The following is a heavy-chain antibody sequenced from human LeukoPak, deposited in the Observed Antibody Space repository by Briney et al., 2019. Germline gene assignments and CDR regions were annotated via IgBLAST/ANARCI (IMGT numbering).Heavy chain of an antibody. CDR3: ATSSHSGWQAGVDY. CDR2: INWSGAST. Sequence: GGSLTLSCAASGFTFDDYGMGWVRQPPGKGLEWVSGINWSGASTGYVDSVKGRFTISRDNAKNSLYLQMHSLRAGDTALYYCATSSHSGWQAGVDYWGQGTLVTVSS. D-gene: IGHD6-19*01. V-gene: IGHV3-20*04. CDR1: GFTFDDYG. J-gene: IGHJ4*02.